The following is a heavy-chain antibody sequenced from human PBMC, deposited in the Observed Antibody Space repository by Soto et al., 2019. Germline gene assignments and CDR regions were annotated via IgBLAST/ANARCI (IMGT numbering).Heavy chain of an antibody. D-gene: IGHD3-22*01. CDR2: IYYGGST. CDR3: ARATRGPSSGYYQLDY. Sequence: SETLSLTCPVSGGSISSYYWSWIRQPPGKGLEWIGYIYYGGSTNYNPSLKSRVTISVDTSKNQFSLKLSSVTAADTAVYYCARATRGPSSGYYQLDYWGQGTLVTVSS. CDR1: GGSISSYY. V-gene: IGHV4-59*12. J-gene: IGHJ4*02.